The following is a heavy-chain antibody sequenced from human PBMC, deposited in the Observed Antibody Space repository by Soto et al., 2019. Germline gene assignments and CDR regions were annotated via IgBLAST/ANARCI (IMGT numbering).Heavy chain of an antibody. J-gene: IGHJ3*02. D-gene: IGHD2-2*03. Sequence: PGESLKISCNTSGYSFISYCVALVLQKPGKGLEWMGTFYPGDSTSTYSPSFQGQVTISVDKSISIAYLHLSSLKASDTAMYYCARIIGYCRNNDCSWTFDIWGQGTTVTVSS. CDR1: GYSFISYC. CDR3: ARIIGYCRNNDCSWTFDI. V-gene: IGHV5-51*01. CDR2: FYPGDSTS.